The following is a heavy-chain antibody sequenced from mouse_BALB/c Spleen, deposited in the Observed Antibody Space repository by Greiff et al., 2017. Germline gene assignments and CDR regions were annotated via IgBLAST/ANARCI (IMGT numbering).Heavy chain of an antibody. CDR3: TRGGVITTPDY. CDR1: GYTFTDYE. D-gene: IGHD2-4*01. V-gene: IGHV1-15*01. J-gene: IGHJ2*01. Sequence: LVRPGASVTLSCKASGYTFTDYEMHWVKQTPVHGLEWIGAIDPETGGTAYNQKFKGKATLTADKSSSTAYMELRSLTSEDSAVYYCTRGGVITTPDYWGQGTTRTVSS. CDR2: IDPETGGT.